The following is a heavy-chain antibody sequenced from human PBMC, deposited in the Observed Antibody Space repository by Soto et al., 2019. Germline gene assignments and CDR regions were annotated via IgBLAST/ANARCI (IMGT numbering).Heavy chain of an antibody. Sequence: ASVKVSCKASGYTFTSYGISWVRQAPGQGLEWMGWISAYNGNTNYAQKLQGRVTMTTDTSTSTAYMELRSLRSDDTAVYYCARGSSGWYTKYYFDYWGRGXLVTVYS. CDR1: GYTFTSYG. D-gene: IGHD6-19*01. V-gene: IGHV1-18*01. J-gene: IGHJ4*02. CDR3: ARGSSGWYTKYYFDY. CDR2: ISAYNGNT.